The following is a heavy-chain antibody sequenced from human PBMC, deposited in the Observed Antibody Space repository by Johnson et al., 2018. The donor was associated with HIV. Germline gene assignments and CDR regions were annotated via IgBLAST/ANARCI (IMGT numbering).Heavy chain of an antibody. CDR3: ARGQLQWPASVNDGFDI. Sequence: QMQLVESGGGVVQPGRSLRLSCAASGFTFSSYAMHWVRQAPGKGLEWVAVISYDGSNKYYADSVKVRFPISRDKAENSLYLQMNSLRAEDTAVYYCARGQLQWPASVNDGFDIWGQGTMVTVSS. CDR2: ISYDGSNK. V-gene: IGHV3-30-3*01. CDR1: GFTFSSYA. J-gene: IGHJ3*02. D-gene: IGHD6-19*01.